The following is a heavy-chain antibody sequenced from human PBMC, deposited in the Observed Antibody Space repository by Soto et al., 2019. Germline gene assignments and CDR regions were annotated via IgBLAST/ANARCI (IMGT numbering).Heavy chain of an antibody. Sequence: QVQLVQSGAEVKKPGSSVKVSCKASGGTFSSYAISWVRHAPGQGLEWMGGIIPIFGTANYAQKFQGRVTITADESTSTAYMELSSLRSEDTSVYYCARVVTVVKSFHYWYFDLWGRGTLVTVSS. CDR3: ARVVTVVKSFHYWYFDL. CDR2: IIPIFGTA. V-gene: IGHV1-69*12. D-gene: IGHD2-15*01. J-gene: IGHJ2*01. CDR1: GGTFSSYA.